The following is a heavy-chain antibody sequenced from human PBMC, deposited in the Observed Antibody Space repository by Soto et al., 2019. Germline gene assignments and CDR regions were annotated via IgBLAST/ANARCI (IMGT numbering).Heavy chain of an antibody. J-gene: IGHJ6*02. V-gene: IGHV2-5*02. CDR3: VQSRCGGDCLQSYSSHSYYGLDV. CDR1: GFSLSTTGVG. Sequence: QITLKESGPTLVKPTQPLTLTCTFSGFSLSTTGVGVGWILQPPGKALEWLALIYWDDDKRYNPSLKSRLTITKDTSKHQVVLTMTNMDPVDTATYYCVQSRCGGDCLQSYSSHSYYGLDVWGQGTTVTVSS. CDR2: IYWDDDK. D-gene: IGHD2-21*01.